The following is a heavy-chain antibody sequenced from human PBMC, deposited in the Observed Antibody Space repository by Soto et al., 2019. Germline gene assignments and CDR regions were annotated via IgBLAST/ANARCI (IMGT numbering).Heavy chain of an antibody. V-gene: IGHV1-58*01. CDR2: IVVGSGKT. D-gene: IGHD3-22*01. Sequence: TSGNASWKDSGVTLPSTALQPLRLARRQRLEWIGWIVVGSGKTNYAQKFQERVTIPRDMSTSTAYMELSSLRSEDTAVYYCAASGYPIPSYYAMDVWGQGTTVTV. CDR1: GVTLPSTA. CDR3: AASGYPIPSYYAMDV. J-gene: IGHJ6*02.